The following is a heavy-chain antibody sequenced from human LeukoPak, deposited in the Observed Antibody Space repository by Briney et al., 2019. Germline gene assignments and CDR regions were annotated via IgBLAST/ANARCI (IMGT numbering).Heavy chain of an antibody. CDR1: GGSISSYY. CDR2: IYYSGST. CDR3: ARAIGDYIDP. D-gene: IGHD4-17*01. Sequence: PSETLSLTCTVSGGSISSYYWSWIRQPPGKGLEWIGYIYYSGSTNYNPSLKSRVTISVDTSKNQFSLKLSSVTAADTAVYYCARAIGDYIDPWGQGTLVTVSS. V-gene: IGHV4-59*01. J-gene: IGHJ5*02.